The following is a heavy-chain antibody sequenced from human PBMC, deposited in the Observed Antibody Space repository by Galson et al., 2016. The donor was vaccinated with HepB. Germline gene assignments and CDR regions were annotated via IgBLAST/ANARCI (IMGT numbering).Heavy chain of an antibody. Sequence: SVKVSCKASGGTFSNYDISWVRQAPRQGLEWMGRIIPILGVTNYALKFQGRVTITADKSTSTAYMELNSLRSEDTAVYYCARNDLAPDYSMVLCHFWGQGTLVTVSS. V-gene: IGHV1-69*04. CDR3: ARNDLAPDYSMVLCHF. CDR1: GGTFSNYD. CDR2: IIPILGVT. J-gene: IGHJ4*02. D-gene: IGHD4-11*01.